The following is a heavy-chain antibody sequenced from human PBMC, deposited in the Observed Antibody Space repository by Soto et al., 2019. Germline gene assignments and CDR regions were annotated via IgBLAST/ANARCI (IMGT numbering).Heavy chain of an antibody. V-gene: IGHV4-61*01. J-gene: IGHJ4*02. CDR2: VYYSDTT. CDR1: GDSVSLGSFY. Sequence: QLELPASGPGLVAPSETLSLTSAVSGDSVSLGSFYWSWIRQPRGKGLERVGYVYYSDTTTYNPSIKSRVTISGHKSKHQFSLRGSSVTAADTALYCWASDGGAGYFAYCGKGTLVTVS. D-gene: IGHD4-17*01. CDR3: ASDGGAGYFAY.